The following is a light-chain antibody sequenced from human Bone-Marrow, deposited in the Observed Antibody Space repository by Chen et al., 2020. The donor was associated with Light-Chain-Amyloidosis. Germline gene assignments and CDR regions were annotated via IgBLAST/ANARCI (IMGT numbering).Light chain of an antibody. V-gene: IGLV3-25*03. CDR2: RDT. J-gene: IGLJ2*01. CDR1: DLPTKY. CDR3: QSADSSGTYEVI. Sequence: SYELTQPPSASVSPGQTARITRPGDDLPTKYAYWYQQKPGQAPVLVIHRDTERPSGISERFSGSSSGTTATLTISGVQAEDEADYHCQSADSSGTYEVIFGGGTKLTVL.